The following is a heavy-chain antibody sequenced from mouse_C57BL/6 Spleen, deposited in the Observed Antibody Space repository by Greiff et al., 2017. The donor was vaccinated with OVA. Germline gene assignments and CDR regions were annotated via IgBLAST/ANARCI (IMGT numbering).Heavy chain of an antibody. CDR3: ARRGDYYGSRGYFDV. V-gene: IGHV1-80*01. Sequence: VQLQESGAELVKPGASVKISCKASGYAFTSYWMNWVKQRPGKGLEWIGQIYPGDGDTNYNGKFKGKATLTADKSSSTAYMQLSSLTSEDSAVYVCARRGDYYGSRGYFDVWGTGTTVTVSS. D-gene: IGHD1-1*01. CDR1: GYAFTSYW. J-gene: IGHJ1*03. CDR2: IYPGDGDT.